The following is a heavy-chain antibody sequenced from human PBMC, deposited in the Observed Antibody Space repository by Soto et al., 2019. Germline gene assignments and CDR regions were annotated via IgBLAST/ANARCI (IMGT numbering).Heavy chain of an antibody. CDR3: PSPHYALGVFEV. CDR2: IFHSGET. V-gene: IGHV4-30-4*08. D-gene: IGHD2-2*01. Sequence: QVQLQESGPGLVKPSETLSLTCTVSGASISSGDYYWSWIRQSPGKGLQWNGYIFHSGETYYTPSLGGGFSISIAGPRNRFSLTLNPGPPAATAVNFCPSPHYALGVFEVGGQGQWSPSLQ. J-gene: IGHJ3*01. CDR1: GASISSGDYY.